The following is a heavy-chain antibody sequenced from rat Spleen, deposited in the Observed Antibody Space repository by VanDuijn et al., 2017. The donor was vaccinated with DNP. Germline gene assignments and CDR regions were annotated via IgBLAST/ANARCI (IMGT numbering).Heavy chain of an antibody. Sequence: EVQLVETGGGLVQPGRSLRLSCVTSGFTFSDYNMAWVRQAPKKGLEWVATIPNSGGTTYYRDSVKGRFTISRDNAKSILYLQMDSLRSEDTATFYCTTDFERGYWGQGVMVTVSS. CDR1: GFTFSDYN. D-gene: IGHD1-11*01. J-gene: IGHJ2*01. V-gene: IGHV5-20*01. CDR2: IPNSGGTT. CDR3: TTDFERGY.